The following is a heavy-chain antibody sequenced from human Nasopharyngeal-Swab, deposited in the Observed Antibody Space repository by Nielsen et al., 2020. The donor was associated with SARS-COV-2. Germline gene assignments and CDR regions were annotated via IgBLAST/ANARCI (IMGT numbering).Heavy chain of an antibody. CDR3: ARDRERGYHGSGSFRPNYYYGMDV. V-gene: IGHV1-46*01. D-gene: IGHD3-10*01. Sequence: WVRQAPGQGLEWMGLINPSGPITSYAQRFQGRVTMTTDTSTSTVYMELSSLRSEDTAVYFCARDRERGYHGSGSFRPNYYYGMDVWGQGTTVTVSS. CDR2: INPSGPIT. J-gene: IGHJ6*02.